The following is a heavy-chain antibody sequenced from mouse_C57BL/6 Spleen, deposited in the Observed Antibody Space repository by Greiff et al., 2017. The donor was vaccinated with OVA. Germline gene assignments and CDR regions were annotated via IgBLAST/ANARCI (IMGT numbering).Heavy chain of an antibody. J-gene: IGHJ4*01. CDR3: ARQNYYGSRSYAMDY. D-gene: IGHD1-1*01. CDR1: GFSLTSYG. Sequence: VKLMESGPGLVAPSQSLSITCTVSGFSLTSYGVHWVRQPPGKGLEWLVVIWSDGSTTYNSALKSRLSISKDNSKSQVFLKMNSLQTDDTAMYYCARQNYYGSRSYAMDYWGQGTSVTVSS. CDR2: IWSDGST. V-gene: IGHV2-6-1*01.